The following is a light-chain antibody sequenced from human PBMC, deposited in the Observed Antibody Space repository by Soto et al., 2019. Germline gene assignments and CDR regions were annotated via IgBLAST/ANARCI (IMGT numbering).Light chain of an antibody. Sequence: DTQMTQSPSAMSASDGNRVTSTCRASQGISNYLDWLKQKPGKVPKRLIYGASSLQSGVPSRFSGSGSGTEVTLTLNSLQPEDFATYYCLQHNTYPLTIGGGTKVEIK. V-gene: IGKV1-17*03. CDR3: LQHNTYPLT. J-gene: IGKJ4*01. CDR2: GAS. CDR1: QGISNY.